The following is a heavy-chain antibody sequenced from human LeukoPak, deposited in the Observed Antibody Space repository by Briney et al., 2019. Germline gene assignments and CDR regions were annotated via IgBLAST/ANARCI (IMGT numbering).Heavy chain of an antibody. CDR2: IYYSGTT. CDR3: AIDVGSYDSSYYNPPFDY. J-gene: IGHJ4*02. V-gene: IGHV4-59*01. D-gene: IGHD3-22*01. CDR1: GGSINSYY. Sequence: SETLSLTCTVSGGSINSYYWSWIRQPPGRGLEWIGYIYYSGTTNCNPSLKSRVTISVDTSKNQFSLKLSSVTAADTAVYYCAIDVGSYDSSYYNPPFDYWGQGTLVTVSS.